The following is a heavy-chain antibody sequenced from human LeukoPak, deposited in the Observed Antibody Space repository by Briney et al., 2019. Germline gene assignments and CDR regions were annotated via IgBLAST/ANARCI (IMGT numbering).Heavy chain of an antibody. CDR3: ARYYGGNSACDY. V-gene: IGHV3-48*01. CDR1: GFTFSSYS. D-gene: IGHD4-23*01. Sequence: GGSLRLSCAASGFTFSSYSMNWVRQAPGKGLEWVSFISSSSSSIYYADSVKGRFTISRDNAKNSLYLEMNSLRAEDTAVYYCARYYGGNSACDYWGQGTLVTVSS. CDR2: ISSSSSSI. J-gene: IGHJ4*02.